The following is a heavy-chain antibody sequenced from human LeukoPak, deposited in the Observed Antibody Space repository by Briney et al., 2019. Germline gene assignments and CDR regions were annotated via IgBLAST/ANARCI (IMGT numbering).Heavy chain of an antibody. V-gene: IGHV3-23*01. CDR3: ARGLRYFDWLFDY. J-gene: IGHJ4*02. Sequence: GGSLRLSCAASGFTFSSYAMSWVRQAPGKGLGWVSAISGSGGSTYYADSVKGRFTISRDNSKNKLYLQMNALRAEDTAVYYCARGLRYFDWLFDYWGQGTLVTVSS. CDR1: GFTFSSYA. D-gene: IGHD3-9*01. CDR2: ISGSGGST.